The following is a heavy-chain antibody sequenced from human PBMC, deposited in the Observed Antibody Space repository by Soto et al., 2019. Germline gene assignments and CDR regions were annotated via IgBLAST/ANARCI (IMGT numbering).Heavy chain of an antibody. CDR3: ARGPKGPAAMGRFSYSWFDP. CDR1: GGTFSSYT. D-gene: IGHD2-2*01. Sequence: SVKVSCKASGGTFSSYTISWVRQAPGQGLEWMGRIIPILGIANYAQKFQGRVTITADKSTSTAYMELSSLRSEDTAVYYCARGPKGPAAMGRFSYSWFDPWGQGTLVTVSS. V-gene: IGHV1-69*02. CDR2: IIPILGIA. J-gene: IGHJ5*02.